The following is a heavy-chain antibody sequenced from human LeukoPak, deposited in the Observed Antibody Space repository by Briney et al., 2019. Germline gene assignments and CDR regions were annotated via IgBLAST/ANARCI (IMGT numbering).Heavy chain of an antibody. D-gene: IGHD3-10*01. J-gene: IGHJ5*02. CDR1: GYTFTSYG. CDR2: ISAYNGNT. CDR3: AFNYYGSGSYYNGYNWFDP. V-gene: IGHV1-18*01. Sequence: GASVKVSCKASGYTFTSYGISWVRQAPGQGLEWMGWISAYNGNTNYAQKLQGRVTMTTDTSTSTAYMQLRSLRSDDTAVYYCAFNYYGSGSYYNGYNWFDPWGQGTLVTVSS.